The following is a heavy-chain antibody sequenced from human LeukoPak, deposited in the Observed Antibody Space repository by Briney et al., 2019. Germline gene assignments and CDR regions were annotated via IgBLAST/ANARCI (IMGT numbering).Heavy chain of an antibody. J-gene: IGHJ4*02. D-gene: IGHD6-13*01. CDR3: TLGSLYSSSWYGDY. V-gene: IGHV3-23*01. CDR2: ISGDGGST. Sequence: SGGSLRLSCAASGFSFDTYAMTWVARVPGKGPEGASAISGDGGSTYYAVSVKGRFTISRDNCKNTLYLQMNGLRAEDTAVYYCTLGSLYSSSWYGDYWGQGTLVTVSS. CDR1: GFSFDTYA.